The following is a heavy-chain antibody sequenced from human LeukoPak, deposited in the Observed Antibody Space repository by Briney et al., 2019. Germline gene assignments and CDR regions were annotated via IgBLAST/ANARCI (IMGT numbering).Heavy chain of an antibody. CDR2: IYYSVST. J-gene: IGHJ6*02. D-gene: IGHD6-13*01. Sequence: SETPSLTCTVSRVSICSFYRGWIRQPPPKGLEWIGYIYYSVSTNYNPTLKSRVTISVDTSKNQFSLKLSSVPAADTAVYYCARLAAAGTNYYYGMDVWGQGTTVTVSS. CDR3: ARLAAAGTNYYYGMDV. V-gene: IGHV4-59*08. CDR1: RVSICSFY.